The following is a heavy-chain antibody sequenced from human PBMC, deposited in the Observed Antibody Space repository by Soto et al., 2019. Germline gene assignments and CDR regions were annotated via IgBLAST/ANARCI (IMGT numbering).Heavy chain of an antibody. V-gene: IGHV2-5*02. Sequence: QITLKESGPPQVKPTQTLTLTCSFSGFSLNTDGEGVGWVRQPPGEALEWLALIYWDDDERYSPSLKTILTITTDPSKNQVILIMTNMDPVHTATYYCAHSRNLITEDAQVGDFDYWGQGTLVTVSS. J-gene: IGHJ4*02. CDR2: IYWDDDE. CDR3: AHSRNLITEDAQVGDFDY. D-gene: IGHD3-10*01. CDR1: GFSLNTDGEG.